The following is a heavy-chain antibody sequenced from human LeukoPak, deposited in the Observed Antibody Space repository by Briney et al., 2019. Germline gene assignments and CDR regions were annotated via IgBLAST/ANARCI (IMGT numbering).Heavy chain of an antibody. J-gene: IGHJ4*02. V-gene: IGHV3-21*01. CDR2: ISSSSSYI. Sequence: GGSLRLSCAASGFTFSSYSMNWVRQAPGKGLEWVSSISSSSSYIYYADSVKGRFTISRDNAKNSLYLQMNSLRAEDTAVYYCASLPYYDILTGYTDDYWGQGTLVTVPS. D-gene: IGHD3-9*01. CDR3: ASLPYYDILTGYTDDY. CDR1: GFTFSSYS.